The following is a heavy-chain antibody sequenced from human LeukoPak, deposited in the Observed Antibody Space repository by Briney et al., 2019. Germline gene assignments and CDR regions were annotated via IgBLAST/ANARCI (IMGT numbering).Heavy chain of an antibody. CDR3: ARDLSACSSTSCYLGGSDY. Sequence: ASVKVSCKASGYTFTCYYMHWVRQAPGQGLEWMGWINPNSGGTNYAQKFQGRVTMTRDTSISTAYMELSRLRSDDTAVYYCARDLSACSSTSCYLGGSDYWGQGTLVTVSS. CDR2: INPNSGGT. CDR1: GYTFTCYY. V-gene: IGHV1-2*02. J-gene: IGHJ4*02. D-gene: IGHD2-2*01.